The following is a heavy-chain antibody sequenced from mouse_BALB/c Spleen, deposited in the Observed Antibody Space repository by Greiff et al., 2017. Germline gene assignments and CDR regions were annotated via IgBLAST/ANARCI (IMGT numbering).Heavy chain of an antibody. CDR3: AREGPYAMDY. J-gene: IGHJ4*01. CDR1: GFTFSSYA. V-gene: IGHV5-9-4*01. Sequence: EVKLVESGGGLVKPGGSLKLSCAASGFTFSSYAMSWVRQSPEKRLEWVAEISSGGSYTYYPDTVTGRFTISRDNAKNTLYLEMSSLRSEDTAMYYCAREGPYAMDYWGQGTSVTVSS. CDR2: ISSGGSYT.